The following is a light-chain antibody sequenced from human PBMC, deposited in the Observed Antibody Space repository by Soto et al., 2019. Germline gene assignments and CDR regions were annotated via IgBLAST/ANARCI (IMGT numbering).Light chain of an antibody. V-gene: IGKV1-5*03. CDR3: QQYNSYSPT. Sequence: DIQMTQSPSSLSAFVGDRVTLTCRASQSISVWLAWYQQKAGRAPNLLIYKASRLESGVPSRFSGSGSETEFTLTISGLQPGDSAAYYCQQYNSYSPTFGQGTKVDIK. J-gene: IGKJ1*01. CDR2: KAS. CDR1: QSISVW.